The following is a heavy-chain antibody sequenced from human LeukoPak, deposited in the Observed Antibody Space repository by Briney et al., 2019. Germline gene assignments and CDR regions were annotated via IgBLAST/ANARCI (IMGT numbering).Heavy chain of an antibody. CDR2: IYYSGST. D-gene: IGHD6-19*01. J-gene: IGHJ4*02. V-gene: IGHV4-30-4*08. CDR3: ARKRQQWLVPFDY. Sequence: SETLSLTCTVSGGSISSGDYYWSWIRQPPGKGLEWIGYIYYSGSTSYNPSLKSRVTILVDTSKNQFSLKLSSVTAADTAVYYCARKRQQWLVPFDYWGQGTLVTVSS. CDR1: GGSISSGDYY.